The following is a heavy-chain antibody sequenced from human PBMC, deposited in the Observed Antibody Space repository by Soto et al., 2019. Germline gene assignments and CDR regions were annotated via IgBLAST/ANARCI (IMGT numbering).Heavy chain of an antibody. V-gene: IGHV4-39*01. J-gene: IGHJ4*02. CDR3: ARRYFGSGSIDC. CDR1: GGSISSSSYY. Sequence: SETLSLTCTVSGGSISSSSYYWDWIRQPPGKGLEWIGTIYYSGSTYYNPSLKSRVTISVDTSNKQISLKLSTVTATDTAVYYCARRYFGSGSIDCWGQGTLVTVS. CDR2: IYYSGST. D-gene: IGHD3-10*01.